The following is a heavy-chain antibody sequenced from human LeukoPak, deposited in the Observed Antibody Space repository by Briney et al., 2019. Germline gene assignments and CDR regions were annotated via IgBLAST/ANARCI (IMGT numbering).Heavy chain of an antibody. CDR1: GFTFSSYA. J-gene: IGHJ4*02. CDR3: AKGDTYYYGSGSSNFDY. Sequence: GGSLRLSCAASGFTFSSYAMSWVRQAPGKGLEWVSAISGSGGSTYYADSVKGRFTISRDNSKNTLYLQMNSLRAEDTAVYYCAKGDTYYYGSGSSNFDYWGQGTLVTVSS. V-gene: IGHV3-23*01. CDR2: ISGSGGST. D-gene: IGHD3-10*01.